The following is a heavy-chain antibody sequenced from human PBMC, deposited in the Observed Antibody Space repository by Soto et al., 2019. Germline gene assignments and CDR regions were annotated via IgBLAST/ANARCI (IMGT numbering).Heavy chain of an antibody. J-gene: IGHJ3*02. CDR1: GGTFSSYT. CDR3: ARELAMVGAFEI. CDR2: IIPILGIA. D-gene: IGHD5-18*01. V-gene: IGHV1-69*08. Sequence: QVQLVQSGAEVKKPGSSVKVSCKASGGTFSSYTISWVRQAPGQGLEWMGRIIPILGIANYAQKFQGRVTITADKSTSTAYMELSSLRSEDTAVYYCARELAMVGAFEIWGQGTMVTVSS.